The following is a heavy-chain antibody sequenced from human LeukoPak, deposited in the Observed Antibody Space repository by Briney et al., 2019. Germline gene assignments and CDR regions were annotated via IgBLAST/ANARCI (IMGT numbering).Heavy chain of an antibody. Sequence: ASVKVSCKASGYTFTGYYVHWVRQAPGQGLEWMGWINPNSGGTNYAQKFQGRVTMTSDTSISTAYMELSRLRSDDTAVYYCARALATVRGPPVRVDAFDIWGQGTMVTVSS. CDR2: INPNSGGT. CDR3: ARALATVRGPPVRVDAFDI. V-gene: IGHV1-2*02. CDR1: GYTFTGYY. D-gene: IGHD3-10*01. J-gene: IGHJ3*02.